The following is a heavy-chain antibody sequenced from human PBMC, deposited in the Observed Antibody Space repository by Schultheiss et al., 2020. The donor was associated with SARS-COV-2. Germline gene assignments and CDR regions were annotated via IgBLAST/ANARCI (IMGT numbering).Heavy chain of an antibody. J-gene: IGHJ5*02. D-gene: IGHD3-22*01. Sequence: LKISCAASGFTFSSYGMHWVRQAPGKGLEWVAVISYDGSNKYYADSVKGRFTISRDNSKNTLYLQMNSLRAEDTAVYYCARDLVSSYYDSSGYSPLGWFDPWGQGTLVTVSS. CDR1: GFTFSSYG. V-gene: IGHV3-30*03. CDR3: ARDLVSSYYDSSGYSPLGWFDP. CDR2: ISYDGSNK.